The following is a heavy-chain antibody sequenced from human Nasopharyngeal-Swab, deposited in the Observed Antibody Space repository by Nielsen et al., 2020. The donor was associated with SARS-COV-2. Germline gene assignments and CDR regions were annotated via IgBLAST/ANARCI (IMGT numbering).Heavy chain of an antibody. CDR2: IVVGSGNT. V-gene: IGHV1-58*01. CDR3: AAAVLTGTHMIFDY. D-gene: IGHD1-20*01. J-gene: IGHJ4*02. CDR1: GFTFTSSA. Sequence: SVKVSCKASGFTFTSSAVQWVRQARGQRLEWIGWIVVGSGNTNYAQKFQERVTITRDMSTSAAYMELSSLRSEDTAVYYCAAAVLTGTHMIFDYWGQGTLVTVSS.